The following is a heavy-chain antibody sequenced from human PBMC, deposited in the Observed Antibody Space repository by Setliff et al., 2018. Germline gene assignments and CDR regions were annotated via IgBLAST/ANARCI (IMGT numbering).Heavy chain of an antibody. CDR1: GYSLTNYW. Sequence: PGESLMISCKGSGYSLTNYWIGWVRQMPGKGLEWMGIIYPDVSDPRYSPSFQGQVTISVDKSINTAFLQWNNLKASDSAMYYCATTRLASRWYVVDGFDIWGQGTMVTVSS. V-gene: IGHV5-51*01. CDR2: IYPDVSDP. J-gene: IGHJ3*02. CDR3: ATTRLASRWYVVDGFDI. D-gene: IGHD6-13*01.